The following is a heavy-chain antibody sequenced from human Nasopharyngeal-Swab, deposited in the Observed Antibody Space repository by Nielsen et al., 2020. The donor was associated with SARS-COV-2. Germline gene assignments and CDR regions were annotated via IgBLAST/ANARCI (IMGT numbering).Heavy chain of an antibody. J-gene: IGHJ6*02. CDR2: IYYSGST. CDR3: ARDKVTVDYYYGMDV. V-gene: IGHV4-59*01. Sequence: RQAPGKGLEWIGYIYYSGSTNYNPSLKSRVTISVDTSKNQFSLKLSSVTAADTAVYYCARDKVTVDYYYGMDVWGQGTTVPSP. D-gene: IGHD4-23*01.